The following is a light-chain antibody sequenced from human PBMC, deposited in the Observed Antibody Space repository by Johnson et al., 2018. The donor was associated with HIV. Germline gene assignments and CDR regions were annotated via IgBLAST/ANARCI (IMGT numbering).Light chain of an antibody. Sequence: QSLLTQPPSVSAAPGQKVTISCSGSSSTIANNYISWYQQLPGTAPKLLIYDNNKRPSGIPDRFSGSKSGTSATLGITGLQTGDEADYYCGTWDSSLSAFYVFGTGTKVTVL. V-gene: IGLV1-51*01. CDR1: SSTIANNY. CDR2: DNN. CDR3: GTWDSSLSAFYV. J-gene: IGLJ1*01.